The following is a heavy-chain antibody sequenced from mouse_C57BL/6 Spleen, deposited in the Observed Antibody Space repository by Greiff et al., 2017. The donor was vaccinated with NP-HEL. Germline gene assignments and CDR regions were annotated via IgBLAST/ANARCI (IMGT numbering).Heavy chain of an antibody. CDR1: GYTFTEYT. CDR2: FYPGSGSI. V-gene: IGHV1-62-2*01. D-gene: IGHD1-1*01. Sequence: QVQLKESGAELVKPGASVKLSCKASGYTFTEYTIHWVKQRSGQGLEWIGWFYPGSGSIKYNEKFKDKATLTADKSSSTVYMELSRLTSEDSAVYFCARHEDDYGRGHYFDYWGQGTTLTVSS. J-gene: IGHJ2*01. CDR3: ARHEDDYGRGHYFDY.